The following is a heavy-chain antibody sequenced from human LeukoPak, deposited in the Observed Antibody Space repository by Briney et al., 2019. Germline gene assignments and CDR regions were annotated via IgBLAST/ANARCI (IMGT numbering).Heavy chain of an antibody. CDR2: ISASGGST. V-gene: IGHV3-23*01. D-gene: IGHD6-19*01. Sequence: PGGSVRLSCAASGFTFSSYAMNWVRQAPGKGLEYVSTISASGGSTYYADSVKGRFTISRDNSKNTLFVQMNSLRAEDTAIYYCAKGYSSGWYCFDYWGQGTLVTVSS. J-gene: IGHJ4*02. CDR3: AKGYSSGWYCFDY. CDR1: GFTFSSYA.